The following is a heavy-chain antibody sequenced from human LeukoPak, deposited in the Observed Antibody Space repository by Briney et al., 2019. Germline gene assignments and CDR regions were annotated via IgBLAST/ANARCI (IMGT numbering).Heavy chain of an antibody. CDR1: GYTLTELS. CDR2: FDPEDGET. D-gene: IGHD2-21*01. V-gene: IGHV1-24*01. J-gene: IGHJ4*02. CDR3: AIDLSFLGFPGY. Sequence: ASVKVSCKVSGYTLTELSMHWVRQAPGKGLEWMGGFDPEDGETIYVQKFQGRVTMTEDTSTDTAYMELSSLRSEDTAVYYCAIDLSFLGFPGYWGQGTLVTVSS.